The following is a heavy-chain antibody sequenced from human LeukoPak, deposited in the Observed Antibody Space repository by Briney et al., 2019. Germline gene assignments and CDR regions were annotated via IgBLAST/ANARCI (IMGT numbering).Heavy chain of an antibody. D-gene: IGHD3-10*01. CDR1: GFTFSSYA. CDR3: AREQYYYGSGSYYALDY. V-gene: IGHV3-30-3*01. Sequence: GRSLRLSCAASGFTFSSYAMHWVRQAPGKGLEWVAVISYDGSNKYYADSVKGRFTIFRDNSKNTLSLQMSSLRPEDTAVYYCAREQYYYGSGSYYALDYWGQGTLVTVSS. CDR2: ISYDGSNK. J-gene: IGHJ4*02.